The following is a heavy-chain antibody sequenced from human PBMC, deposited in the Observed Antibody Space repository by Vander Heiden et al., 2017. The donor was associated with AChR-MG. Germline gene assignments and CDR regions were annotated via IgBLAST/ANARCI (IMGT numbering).Heavy chain of an antibody. CDR1: GFTFSGYG. J-gene: IGHJ4*02. D-gene: IGHD3-10*01. Sequence: QVQLVESGGGVVQPGRSLRRPCAASGFTFSGYGMHWVRQAPGKGLEWVAVIWYDGSNKYYADSVKGRFTISRDNSQNTLYLQMNSLRAEDTAVYYCARDLRRGIDYWGQGTLVTVSS. CDR3: ARDLRRGIDY. CDR2: IWYDGSNK. V-gene: IGHV3-33*01.